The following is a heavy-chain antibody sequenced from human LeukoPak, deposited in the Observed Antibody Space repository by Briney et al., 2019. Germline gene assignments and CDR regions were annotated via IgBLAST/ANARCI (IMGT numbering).Heavy chain of an antibody. CDR3: ASHPRFLVLFDY. CDR1: GGSFSGYF. CDR2: INHSGIT. V-gene: IGHV4-34*04. Sequence: SETLSLTCAVYGGSFSGYFWSWIRQPPGKGLEGIGEINHSGITNNNPSLKSRGTISVGTSKNQFPMQLSSVTAADTAVNYCASHPRFLVLFDYWGQGTLVTVSS. D-gene: IGHD4/OR15-4a*01. J-gene: IGHJ4*02.